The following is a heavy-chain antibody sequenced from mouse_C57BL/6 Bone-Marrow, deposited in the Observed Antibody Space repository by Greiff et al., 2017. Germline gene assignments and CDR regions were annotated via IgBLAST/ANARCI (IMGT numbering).Heavy chain of an antibody. CDR3: ARRTAQASDY. Sequence: EVKVVESGGDLVKPGGSLKLSCAASGFTFSSYGMSWVRQTPDKRLEWVATISSGGSYTYYPDSVKGRFTITRDNAKNTLYLQVSSLKSEVTAMYYWARRTAQASDYWCQGTTLTVTS. CDR2: ISSGGSYT. V-gene: IGHV5-6*02. CDR1: GFTFSSYG. D-gene: IGHD3-2*02. J-gene: IGHJ2*01.